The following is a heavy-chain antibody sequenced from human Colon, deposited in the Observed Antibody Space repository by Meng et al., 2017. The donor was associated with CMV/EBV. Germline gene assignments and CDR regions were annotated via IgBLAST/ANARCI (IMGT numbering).Heavy chain of an antibody. CDR2: VNPNNGGA. J-gene: IGHJ4*02. CDR3: ARVDCSGGRCFYFDS. CDR1: GYIFTASY. Sequence: SGYIFTASYIHWVRQAPGQGLEWMGWVNPNNGGANYAQRFQGRVTLTRDTSISTVYMELSRLRSDDAAVYYCARVDCSGGRCFYFDSWGQGTLVHRLL. V-gene: IGHV1-2*02. D-gene: IGHD2-15*01.